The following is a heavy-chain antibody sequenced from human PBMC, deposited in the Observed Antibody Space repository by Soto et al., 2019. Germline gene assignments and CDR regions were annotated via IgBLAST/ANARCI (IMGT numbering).Heavy chain of an antibody. D-gene: IGHD1-7*01. Sequence: LSLTCAVYGGSFSGYYWSWIRQPPGKGLEWIGEINHSGSTNYNPSLKSRVTISVDTSKNQFSLKLSSVTAADTAVYYCARGKLNLRITYYYYGMDVWGQGTTVTVSS. CDR2: INHSGST. V-gene: IGHV4-34*01. CDR3: ARGKLNLRITYYYYGMDV. J-gene: IGHJ6*02. CDR1: GGSFSGYY.